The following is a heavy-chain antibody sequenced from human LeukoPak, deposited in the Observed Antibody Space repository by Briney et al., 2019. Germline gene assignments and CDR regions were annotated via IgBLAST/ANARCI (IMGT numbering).Heavy chain of an antibody. CDR3: ARGYCSGGSCYYFDY. D-gene: IGHD2-15*01. CDR1: GGSISSYY. Sequence: SETLSLTCTVSGGSISSYYWSWIRQPPGKGLEWNGYIYYSGSTNYNPSLKSRVTISVDTSKNQFSLKLSSVTAADTAVYYCARGYCSGGSCYYFDYWGQGTLVTVSS. J-gene: IGHJ4*02. CDR2: IYYSGST. V-gene: IGHV4-59*01.